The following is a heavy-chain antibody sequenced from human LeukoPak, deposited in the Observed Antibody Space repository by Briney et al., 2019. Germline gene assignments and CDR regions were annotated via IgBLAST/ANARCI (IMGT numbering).Heavy chain of an antibody. J-gene: IGHJ4*02. D-gene: IGHD2-15*01. CDR3: ARDADGGLDY. CDR1: GFTVSSNY. Sequence: PGGSLRLSCGASGFTVSSNYMSWVRQAPGKGLEWVSVMYSGGNTRYAASVKGRFTISRDNSKNTLYLQMNSLRAEDTAVYYCARDADGGLDYWGQGTLVTVSS. CDR2: MYSGGNT. V-gene: IGHV3-66*01.